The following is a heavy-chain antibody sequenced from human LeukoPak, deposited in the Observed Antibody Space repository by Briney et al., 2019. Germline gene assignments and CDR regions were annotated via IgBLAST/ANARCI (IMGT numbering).Heavy chain of an antibody. Sequence: SETLSLACTVSGGSISSYYWSWIRQPPGKGLEWIGYIYYSGSTNYNPSLKSRVTISVDTSKNQFSLKLSSVTAADTAVYYCARDVAGSGSYDYWGQGTLVTVSS. V-gene: IGHV4-59*01. CDR2: IYYSGST. CDR1: GGSISSYY. CDR3: ARDVAGSGSYDY. D-gene: IGHD3-10*01. J-gene: IGHJ4*02.